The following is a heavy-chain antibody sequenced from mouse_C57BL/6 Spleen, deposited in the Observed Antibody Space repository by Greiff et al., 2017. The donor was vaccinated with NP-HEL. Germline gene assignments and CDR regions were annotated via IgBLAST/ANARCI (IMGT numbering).Heavy chain of an antibody. CDR2: INPNNGGT. V-gene: IGHV1-22*01. CDR1: GYTFTDYN. J-gene: IGHJ2*01. CDR3: ARLDLLLFDY. Sequence: VQLKESGPELVKPGASVKMSCKASGYTFTDYNMHWVKQSHGKSLEWIGYINPNNGGTSYNQKFKGKATLTVNKSSSTAYMELRSLTSEDSAVYYCARLDLLLFDYWGQGTTLTVSS. D-gene: IGHD1-1*01.